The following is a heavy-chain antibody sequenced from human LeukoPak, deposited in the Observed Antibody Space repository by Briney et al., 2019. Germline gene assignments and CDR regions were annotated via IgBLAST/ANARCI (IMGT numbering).Heavy chain of an antibody. J-gene: IGHJ4*02. Sequence: PGGSLRLSCAASGFTFDDYTMHWVRQAPGKGLEWVSGISASGASTYYADSVKGRFTISRDNSNNTLYLQMNSLRAEDTAIYYCAKGLERESRLDNWGQGTLVIVSS. D-gene: IGHD1-1*01. CDR2: ISASGAST. V-gene: IGHV3-23*01. CDR1: GFTFDDYT. CDR3: AKGLERESRLDN.